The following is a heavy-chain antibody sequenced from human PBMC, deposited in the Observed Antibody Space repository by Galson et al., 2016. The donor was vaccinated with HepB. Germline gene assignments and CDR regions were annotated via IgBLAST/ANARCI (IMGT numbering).Heavy chain of an antibody. CDR1: GFSVSSKY. Sequence: SLRLSCAASGFSVSSKYMSWVRQIPGKGLEWVSVIYSGGSTFYADSVKGRFTISRDNVKNTVYLQMNSVTDEDTAVYYCARSPSNWFGPSTFDIWVQGTMV. D-gene: IGHD6-13*01. CDR2: IYSGGST. J-gene: IGHJ3*02. V-gene: IGHV3-53*01. CDR3: ARSPSNWFGPSTFDI.